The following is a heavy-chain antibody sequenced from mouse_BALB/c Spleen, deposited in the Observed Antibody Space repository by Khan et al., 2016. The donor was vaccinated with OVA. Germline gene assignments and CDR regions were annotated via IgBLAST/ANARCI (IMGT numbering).Heavy chain of an antibody. V-gene: IGHV3-2*02. J-gene: IGHJ2*01. D-gene: IGHD3-1*01. Sequence: EVQLQESGPGLVKPSQSLSLTCTVTGYSITSDSAWNWIRQFPGNKLEWMGYIDYSGRANYNPSLKSRISITRDTSKNQFFLQLNSVTTEDTATXYRARGLPYFDYWGQGTTLTVSS. CDR1: GYSITSDSA. CDR2: IDYSGRA. CDR3: ARGLPYFDY.